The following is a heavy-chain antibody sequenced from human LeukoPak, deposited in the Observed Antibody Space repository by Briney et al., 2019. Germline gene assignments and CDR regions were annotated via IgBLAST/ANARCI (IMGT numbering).Heavy chain of an antibody. CDR2: IKQDGSEK. CDR3: ARSLWPEDY. D-gene: IGHD5-18*01. J-gene: IGHJ4*02. CDR1: GFTFRGYW. Sequence: GGPLRLSCAASGFTFRGYWMSWVRQAPGKGLEWVANIKQDGSEKNYVDSVKGRFTISRDNAKTSLYLQMNSLRAEDTAVYYCARSLWPEDYWGQGTLVTVSS. V-gene: IGHV3-7*01.